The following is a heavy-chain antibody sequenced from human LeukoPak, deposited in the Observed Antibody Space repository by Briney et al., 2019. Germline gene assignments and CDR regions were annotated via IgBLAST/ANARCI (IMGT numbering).Heavy chain of an antibody. CDR3: ARDETSTGYPVGMDV. CDR2: IRGSVGST. CDR1: GFTFRSYA. J-gene: IGHJ6*02. V-gene: IGHV3-23*01. Sequence: PGGSLRLSCAASGFTFRSYAMSWVRQAPGKGLEWVSDIRGSVGSTYYADSVKGRFTISRDNSKNTLYLQMNSLRAEDTAVYYCARDETSTGYPVGMDVWGQGTTVTVSS. D-gene: IGHD3-22*01.